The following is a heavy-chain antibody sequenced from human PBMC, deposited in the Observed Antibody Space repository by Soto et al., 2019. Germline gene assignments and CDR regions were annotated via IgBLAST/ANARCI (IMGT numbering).Heavy chain of an antibody. J-gene: IGHJ6*02. CDR3: ARDRGNSRSWYNPDGMDV. Sequence: QVQLVQSGAEVKKPGSSVKVSCKASGGTFSSYAISWVRQAPGQGLEWMGGIIPIFGTANYAQQFQGRVTITADESTSTAYMELSILRSEDRAVYYCARDRGNSRSWYNPDGMDVWGQGTTVTVSS. CDR1: GGTFSSYA. D-gene: IGHD6-13*01. V-gene: IGHV1-69*01. CDR2: IIPIFGTA.